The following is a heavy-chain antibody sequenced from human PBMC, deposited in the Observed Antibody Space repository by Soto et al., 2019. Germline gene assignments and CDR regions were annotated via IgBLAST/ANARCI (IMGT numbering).Heavy chain of an antibody. CDR1: GGTFSGYA. D-gene: IGHD2-15*01. Sequence: ASVKVSCKASGGTFSGYAISWVRQAPGQGLEWMGGIIPIFGTANYAQKFQGRVTITADESTSTAYMELSSLRSEDTAVYYCARVGAATPDYYYYYGMDVWGQGTTVTVSS. J-gene: IGHJ6*02. CDR2: IIPIFGTA. V-gene: IGHV1-69*13. CDR3: ARVGAATPDYYYYYGMDV.